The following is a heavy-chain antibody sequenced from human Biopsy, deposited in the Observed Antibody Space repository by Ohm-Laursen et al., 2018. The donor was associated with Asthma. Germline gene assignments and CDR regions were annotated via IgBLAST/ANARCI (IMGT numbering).Heavy chain of an antibody. Sequence: SVKVSCKAPGGTFSNFAISWVRQAPGQGLEWLGGIMTVFGTTNYAQKFQGRVTITADESTSTAYMEVTSLRSEGTAIYYCARCQVGYSSGWSLLLKKIYYSGMDVWGQGTAVTVPS. CDR3: ARCQVGYSSGWSLLLKKIYYSGMDV. D-gene: IGHD6-19*01. CDR2: IMTVFGTT. J-gene: IGHJ6*02. V-gene: IGHV1-69*13. CDR1: GGTFSNFA.